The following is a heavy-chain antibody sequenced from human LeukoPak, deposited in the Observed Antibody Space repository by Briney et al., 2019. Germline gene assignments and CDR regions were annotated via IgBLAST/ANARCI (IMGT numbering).Heavy chain of an antibody. J-gene: IGHJ4*02. Sequence: EASVKSSCKASGGTFSSYAISWVRQAPGQGLEWMGGIIPIFGTANYAQKFQGRVTITADESTSTAYMELSSLRSEDTAVYYCAAGVDYDTNFDYWGQGTLVTVSS. CDR2: IIPIFGTA. CDR1: GGTFSSYA. V-gene: IGHV1-69*13. CDR3: AAGVDYDTNFDY. D-gene: IGHD3-9*01.